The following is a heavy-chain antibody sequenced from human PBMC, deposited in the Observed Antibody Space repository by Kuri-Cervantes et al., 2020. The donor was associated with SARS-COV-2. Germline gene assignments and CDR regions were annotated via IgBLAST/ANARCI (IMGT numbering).Heavy chain of an antibody. CDR3: ARDELSGYYYDSSGPFDY. J-gene: IGHJ4*02. D-gene: IGHD3-22*01. V-gene: IGHV1-18*01. CDR2: ISAYNGNT. CDR1: DYTFTSYG. Sequence: ASVKVSCKASDYTFTSYGISWVRQAPGQGLEWMGWISAYNGNTNYAQKLQGRVTMTTDTSTSTAYMELRSLRSDDTAVYYCARDELSGYYYDSSGPFDYWGQGTLVTVSS.